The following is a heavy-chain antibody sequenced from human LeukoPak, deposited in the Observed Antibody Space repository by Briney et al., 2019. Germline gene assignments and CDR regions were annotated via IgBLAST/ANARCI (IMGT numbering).Heavy chain of an antibody. CDR1: GFTFTTYG. Sequence: GRSLRLSCAASGFTFTTYGMHWVRQAPGKGLEWVAVIWYDGSNKYYADSVKGRFTISRVNSKNTLYLQMNSLRAEDTALYYCAKDLAGAGNLGFDYWGQGTLVTVSS. D-gene: IGHD4-23*01. CDR3: AKDLAGAGNLGFDY. V-gene: IGHV3-33*06. CDR2: IWYDGSNK. J-gene: IGHJ4*02.